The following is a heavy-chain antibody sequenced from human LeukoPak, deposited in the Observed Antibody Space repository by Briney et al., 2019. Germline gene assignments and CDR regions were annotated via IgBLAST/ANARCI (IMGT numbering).Heavy chain of an antibody. CDR1: GYTFAAYF. V-gene: IGHV1-2*06. Sequence: ASVKVSCKASGYTFAAYFIHWVRQAPGQGLEWMGRINPNGGDTNYAQKFQGRVTMTGDTSISTAYMELSSLGPDDTAMYYCARVGFTTSWSNFDYWGQGTLVTVSS. D-gene: IGHD6-13*01. CDR2: INPNGGDT. CDR3: ARVGFTTSWSNFDY. J-gene: IGHJ4*02.